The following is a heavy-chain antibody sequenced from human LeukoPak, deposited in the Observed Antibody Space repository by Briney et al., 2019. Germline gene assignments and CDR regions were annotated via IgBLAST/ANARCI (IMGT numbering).Heavy chain of an antibody. CDR1: GGSISSYY. J-gene: IGHJ3*02. CDR2: IYYSGST. D-gene: IGHD5-24*01. CDR3: AKSREEIRGLDAFDI. Sequence: RSSETLSLTCTVSGGSISSYYWSWIRQPPGKGLEWIGYIYYSGSTYYNPSLKSRVALSVDTSKNQFSLKLSSLTAADTAVYYCAKSREEIRGLDAFDIWGQGTMVTVSS. V-gene: IGHV4-59*12.